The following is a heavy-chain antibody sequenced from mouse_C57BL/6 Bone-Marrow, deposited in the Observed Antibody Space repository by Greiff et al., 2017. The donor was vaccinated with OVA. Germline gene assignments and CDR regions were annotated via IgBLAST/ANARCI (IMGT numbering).Heavy chain of an antibody. CDR3: ARWIYYDAYWYFDV. CDR2: IHPNSGST. Sequence: QVQLQQPGAELVKPGASVKLSCKASGYTFTSYWMHWVKQRPGQGLEWIGMIHPNSGSTNYNEKFKSKATLTVDTSSSTAYMQLSSLTSEDSAVYYCARWIYYDAYWYFDVWGTGTTVTVSS. D-gene: IGHD2-4*01. V-gene: IGHV1-64*01. J-gene: IGHJ1*03. CDR1: GYTFTSYW.